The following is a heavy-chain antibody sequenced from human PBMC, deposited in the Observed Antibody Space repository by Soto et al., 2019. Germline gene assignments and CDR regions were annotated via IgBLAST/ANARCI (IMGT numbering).Heavy chain of an antibody. D-gene: IGHD6-6*01. CDR3: ARDPETSVEYSSSSVYFDY. J-gene: IGHJ4*02. V-gene: IGHV3-48*02. Sequence: GGSLRLSCAASGFTFSSYSMNWVRQAPGKGLEWVSYISSSSSTIYYADSVKGRFTISRDNAKNSLYLQMNSLRDEDTAVYYCARDPETSVEYSSSSVYFDYWGQGTLVTVSS. CDR1: GFTFSSYS. CDR2: ISSSSSTI.